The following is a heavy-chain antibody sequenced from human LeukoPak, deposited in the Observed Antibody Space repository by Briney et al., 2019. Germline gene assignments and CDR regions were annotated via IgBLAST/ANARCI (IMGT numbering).Heavy chain of an antibody. J-gene: IGHJ4*02. Sequence: TGGSLRLSCAPSGFTFSSYGMHWVRQAPGKGLEWVAFIRYDGSNKYYADSVKGRFTISRDNSKNTLYLQMNSLRAEDTAVYYCAKADCSSTSCYLFDYWGQGTLVTVSS. CDR3: AKADCSSTSCYLFDY. CDR2: IRYDGSNK. CDR1: GFTFSSYG. D-gene: IGHD2-2*01. V-gene: IGHV3-30*02.